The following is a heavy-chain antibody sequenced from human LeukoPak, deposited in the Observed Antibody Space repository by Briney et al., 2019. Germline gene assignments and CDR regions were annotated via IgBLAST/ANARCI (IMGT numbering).Heavy chain of an antibody. Sequence: GGSLRLSCAASGFAFSNAWMSWVRQAPGKGLEWVGRIKRKTDGGTTDYAAPVKGRFTISRDDSKNTLYLQMNSLKTEGTAVYYCTPTYSSSWYYFDYWGQGTLVTVSS. D-gene: IGHD6-13*01. CDR1: GFAFSNAW. J-gene: IGHJ4*02. CDR3: TPTYSSSWYYFDY. V-gene: IGHV3-15*01. CDR2: IKRKTDGGTT.